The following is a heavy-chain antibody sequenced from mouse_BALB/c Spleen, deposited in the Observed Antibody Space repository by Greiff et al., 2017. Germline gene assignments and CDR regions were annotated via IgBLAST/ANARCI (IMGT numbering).Heavy chain of an antibody. D-gene: IGHD1-1*01. CDR1: GFTFSSYT. V-gene: IGHV5-12-2*01. CDR3: ARQTTVGGFDY. J-gene: IGHJ2*01. Sequence: EVKLVESGGGLVQPGGSLKLSCAASGFTFSSYTMSWVRQTPEKRLEWVAYISNGGGSTYYPDTVKGRFTISRDNAKNTLYLQMSSLKSEDTAMYYCARQTTVGGFDYWGQGTTLTVSS. CDR2: ISNGGGST.